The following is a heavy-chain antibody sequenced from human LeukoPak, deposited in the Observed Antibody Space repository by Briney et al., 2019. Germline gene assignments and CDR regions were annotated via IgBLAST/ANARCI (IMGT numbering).Heavy chain of an antibody. CDR3: ARDSSGWGYYFDY. J-gene: IGHJ4*02. D-gene: IGHD6-19*01. CDR2: IYSGGST. CDR1: GFAVSSNY. Sequence: GGSLRLSCAAPGFAVSSNYMSWVRQAPGKGLEWVSVIYSGGSTYYADSVRGRFTISRDNSKNTLYLQMNSLRAEDTAVYYCARDSSGWGYYFDYWGQGTLVTVSS. V-gene: IGHV3-53*01.